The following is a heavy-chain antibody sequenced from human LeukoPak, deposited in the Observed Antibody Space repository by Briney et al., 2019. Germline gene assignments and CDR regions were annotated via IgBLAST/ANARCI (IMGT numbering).Heavy chain of an antibody. CDR3: ARDPRTVRI. CDR1: GFTFSDNY. Sequence: PGGSLRLSCAASGFTFSDNYMTWVRQAPGKGLEWLSYISGNGGVIQYADSVKGRFTISRDNAKNLLYLQMDSLKVEDTAIYYCARDPRTVRIWGQGTLVTVSS. V-gene: IGHV3-11*04. CDR2: ISGNGGVI. D-gene: IGHD1-1*01. J-gene: IGHJ4*02.